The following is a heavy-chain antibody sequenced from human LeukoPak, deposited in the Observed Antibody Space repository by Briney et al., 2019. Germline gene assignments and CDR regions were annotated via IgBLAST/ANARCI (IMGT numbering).Heavy chain of an antibody. Sequence: SETLSLTCAVSGGSISSYYWSWIRQPPGKGLEWIGYIYNSGSTNNNPSLKSRVTISVDTSKKQFSLKLSSVTAADAAVYYCARETPYGSGSYPFDYWGQGILVTVSS. CDR1: GGSISSYY. CDR2: IYNSGST. D-gene: IGHD3-10*01. V-gene: IGHV4-59*01. J-gene: IGHJ4*02. CDR3: ARETPYGSGSYPFDY.